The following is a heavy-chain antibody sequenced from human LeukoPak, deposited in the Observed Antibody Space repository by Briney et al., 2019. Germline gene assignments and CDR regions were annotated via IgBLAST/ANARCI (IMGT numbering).Heavy chain of an antibody. D-gene: IGHD2-15*01. CDR2: ISYDESDK. Sequence: SGGSLRLSCAASGFTFSNYGMHWVRQAPGKGLEWVAVISYDESDKYYADSVKGRFTISRDNSKITLYLQMNSLRPEDTAVYYCAKGVVAATNAAYYGMDVWGQGTTVTVSS. V-gene: IGHV3-30*18. CDR1: GFTFSNYG. J-gene: IGHJ6*02. CDR3: AKGVVAATNAAYYGMDV.